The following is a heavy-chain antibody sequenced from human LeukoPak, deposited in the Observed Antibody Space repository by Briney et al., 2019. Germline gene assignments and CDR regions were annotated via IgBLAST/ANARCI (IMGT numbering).Heavy chain of an antibody. D-gene: IGHD5-12*01. CDR1: EYTLSKLS. V-gene: IGHV1-24*01. CDR2: FDRELGDA. Sequence: ASVKVSCKVSEYTLSKLSIHWVRQAPGKGLEWIGGFDRELGDATFAQKFQGRVTLTEDTSTDTAFMDLSRLRSDDTAVYYCARGREGGYYDAFDIWGQGTMVTVSS. J-gene: IGHJ3*02. CDR3: ARGREGGYYDAFDI.